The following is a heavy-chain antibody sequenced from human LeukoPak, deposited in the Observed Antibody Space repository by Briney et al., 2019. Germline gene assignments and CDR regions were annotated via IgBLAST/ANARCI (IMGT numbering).Heavy chain of an antibody. D-gene: IGHD2-15*01. Sequence: SETLSLTCAVYGGSFSGYYWSWIRQPPGKGLEWIGEINHSGSTNYNPSLKSRVTISVDTSKNQFSLKLSSVTAADTAVYYCARGRPRGYCSGGSCQKLNWFDPWGQGTLVTVSS. CDR2: INHSGST. CDR3: ARGRPRGYCSGGSCQKLNWFDP. V-gene: IGHV4-34*01. J-gene: IGHJ5*02. CDR1: GGSFSGYY.